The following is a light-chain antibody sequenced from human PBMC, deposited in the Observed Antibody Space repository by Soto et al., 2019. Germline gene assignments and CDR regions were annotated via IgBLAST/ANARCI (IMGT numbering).Light chain of an antibody. CDR1: QSVSSS. CDR3: QQYKNWPPLYT. V-gene: IGKV3D-15*01. J-gene: IGKJ2*01. Sequence: EIVMTQSPATLSVSPGERATLSCRASQSVSSSLAWYQQKPGQAPRLLLYDASTRATGIPARFSGSGSVTEFTLTISSLQSEDFAVYYCQQYKNWPPLYTFGQGTKLEIK. CDR2: DAS.